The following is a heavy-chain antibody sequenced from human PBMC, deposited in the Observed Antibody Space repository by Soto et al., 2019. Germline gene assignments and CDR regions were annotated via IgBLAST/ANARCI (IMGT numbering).Heavy chain of an antibody. D-gene: IGHD2-21*02. CDR3: ARDRYCGGDCYSFLAYYYYGMDV. V-gene: IGHV1-18*04. CDR1: GYTFTTYG. J-gene: IGHJ6*02. CDR2: ISTYNGNT. Sequence: ASVKVSCKASGYTFTTYGINWVRQAPGQGLEWMGWISTYNGNTDYAQKLQGRVTMTTDTSTSTAYMELRSLRSDDTAVYYCARDRYCGGDCYSFLAYYYYGMDVWGQGTTVTVSS.